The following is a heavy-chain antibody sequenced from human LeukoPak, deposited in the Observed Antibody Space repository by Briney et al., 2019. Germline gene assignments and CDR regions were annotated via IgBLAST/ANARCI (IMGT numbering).Heavy chain of an antibody. J-gene: IGHJ4*02. CDR2: IYYSGST. Sequence: SETLSLTCTVSGGSISSSSYYWGWIRQPPGKGLEWIGSIYYSGSTNYNPSLKSRVTISVDTSKNQFSLKLSSVTAADTAVYYCARDYYDSSGYYSFDYWGQGTLVTVSS. V-gene: IGHV4-39*07. CDR1: GGSISSSSYY. D-gene: IGHD3-22*01. CDR3: ARDYYDSSGYYSFDY.